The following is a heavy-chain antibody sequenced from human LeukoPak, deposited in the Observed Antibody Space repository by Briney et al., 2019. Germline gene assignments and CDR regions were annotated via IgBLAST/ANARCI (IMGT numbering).Heavy chain of an antibody. V-gene: IGHV4-61*01. CDR3: ASSQGLAGQLGYFDL. Sequence: SETLSLTCTVSGSSISSGYYWGWIRQPPGKGLEWIGYIYYSGSTNYSPSLKSRVTISVDTSKNQFSLKLSSVTAADTAVYYCASSQGLAGQLGYFDLWGRGTLVTVSS. J-gene: IGHJ2*01. D-gene: IGHD3-16*01. CDR2: IYYSGST. CDR1: GSSISSGYY.